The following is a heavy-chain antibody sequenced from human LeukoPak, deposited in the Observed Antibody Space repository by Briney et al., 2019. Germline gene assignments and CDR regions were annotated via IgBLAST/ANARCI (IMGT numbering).Heavy chain of an antibody. Sequence: ASVKVSCKASGYTFTSYGISWVRQAPGQGLEWMGWISAYNGNTNYAQKLQGRVTMTTDTSTSTAYMELRSLRSDDTAVYYCARDPGYCSSTSCSLDAFDIRGQGTMVAVSS. CDR1: GYTFTSYG. CDR3: ARDPGYCSSTSCSLDAFDI. CDR2: ISAYNGNT. D-gene: IGHD2-2*01. V-gene: IGHV1-18*01. J-gene: IGHJ3*02.